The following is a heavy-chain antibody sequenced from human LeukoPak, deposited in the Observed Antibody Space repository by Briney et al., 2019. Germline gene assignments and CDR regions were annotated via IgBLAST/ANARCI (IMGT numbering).Heavy chain of an antibody. V-gene: IGHV4-59*08. D-gene: IGHD3-16*01. Sequence: SETLSLTCTVSGGSISGYYWSWIRQPPGKGLEGIAYIYSSGLTDSNPSLKGGVTMSVDSSKNQFSMELTSVTAANTAQYYGARHQGGRFSESYCDHWGEGTLVTVSS. J-gene: IGHJ4*02. CDR1: GGSISGYY. CDR2: IYSSGLT. CDR3: ARHQGGRFSESYCDH.